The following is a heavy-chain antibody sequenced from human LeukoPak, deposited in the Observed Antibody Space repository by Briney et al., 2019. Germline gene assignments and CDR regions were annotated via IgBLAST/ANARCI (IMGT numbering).Heavy chain of an antibody. Sequence: ASVKVSCKASGYTFTSYYMHWVRQAPGQGLEWMGIINPSGGSTSYAQKFQGRVTMTRDTSTSTVYMELSSLRSEDTAVYYCAREPTTTVVTRDPFDYWGQGTLVTVSS. D-gene: IGHD4-23*01. CDR2: INPSGGST. V-gene: IGHV1-46*01. CDR3: AREPTTTVVTRDPFDY. J-gene: IGHJ4*02. CDR1: GYTFTSYY.